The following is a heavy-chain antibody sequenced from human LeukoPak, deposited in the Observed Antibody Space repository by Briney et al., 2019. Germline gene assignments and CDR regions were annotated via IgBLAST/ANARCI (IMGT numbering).Heavy chain of an antibody. Sequence: GASVKVSCKASGGTFSSYAISWVRQAPGQGLEWIGGIIPIFGTANYAQKFQGRVTITADESTSTAYMELSSLRSEDTAVYYCARDGQQLGGSYYYYYMDVWGKGTTVTVSS. J-gene: IGHJ6*03. CDR3: ARDGQQLGGSYYYYYMDV. D-gene: IGHD6-13*01. CDR1: GGTFSSYA. V-gene: IGHV1-69*13. CDR2: IIPIFGTA.